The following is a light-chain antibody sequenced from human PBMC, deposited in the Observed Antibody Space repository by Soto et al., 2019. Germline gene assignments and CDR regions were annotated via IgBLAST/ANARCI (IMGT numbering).Light chain of an antibody. CDR2: GAF. J-gene: IGKJ1*01. CDR3: QQSYNSPLT. CDR1: QTISSW. Sequence: DIQMTQSPSTLSGSVGDRVTITCRASQTISSWLAWYQQKPGKAPALLIYGAFSLQSGVSSRFSGSGSGTDFTLTISSLQPEDFATYYCQQSYNSPLTFGQGTKVDI. V-gene: IGKV1-39*01.